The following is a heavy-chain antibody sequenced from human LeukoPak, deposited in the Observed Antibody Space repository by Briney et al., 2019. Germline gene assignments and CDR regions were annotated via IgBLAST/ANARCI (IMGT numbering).Heavy chain of an antibody. CDR1: GGSISSGGDY. J-gene: IGHJ6*03. CDR3: ARDRDQLDCYYYMDV. D-gene: IGHD2-2*03. Sequence: SETLSLTCTVSGGSISSGGDYWSWIRHHPGKGLEWIGYIYYSGSPYYNPYLKSRVTISVDTSKNQFSLKLSSVTAADTAVYYCARDRDQLDCYYYMDVWGKGTTVTVSS. V-gene: IGHV4-31*03. CDR2: IYYSGSP.